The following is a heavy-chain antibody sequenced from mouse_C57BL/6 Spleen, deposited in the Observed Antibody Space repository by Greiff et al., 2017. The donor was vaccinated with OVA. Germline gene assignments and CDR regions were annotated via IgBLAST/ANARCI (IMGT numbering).Heavy chain of an antibody. D-gene: IGHD2-3*01. CDR3: ARPDGYYYAMDY. Sequence: EVKLVESGGGLVKPGGSLKLSCAASGFTFSDYGMHWVRQAPEKGLEWVAYISSGSSTFYYADTVKGRFTISRNNAKNTMCLQMTSLRSEDTAMYYCARPDGYYYAMDYWGQGTSVTVSS. V-gene: IGHV5-17*01. CDR1: GFTFSDYG. CDR2: ISSGSSTF. J-gene: IGHJ4*01.